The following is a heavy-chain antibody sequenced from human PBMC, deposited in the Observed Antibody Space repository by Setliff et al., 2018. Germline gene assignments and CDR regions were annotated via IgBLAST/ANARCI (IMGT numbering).Heavy chain of an antibody. J-gene: IGHJ6*03. V-gene: IGHV3-15*05. D-gene: IGHD1-1*01. CDR1: GFTFSTAW. CDR3: EAAMEEISSYFYMDV. CDR2: IKGKNDGLAT. Sequence: GGSLRLSCAASGFTFSTAWMNWVRQAPGKGLEWVGRIKGKNDGLATDYAASVKGRFTTSRDNSKNTVFLQMNSLRAEDTAIYYCEAAMEEISSYFYMDVWGKGTTVTVSS.